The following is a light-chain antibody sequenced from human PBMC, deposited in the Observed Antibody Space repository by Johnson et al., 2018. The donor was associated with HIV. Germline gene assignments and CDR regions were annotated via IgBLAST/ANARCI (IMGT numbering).Light chain of an antibody. J-gene: IGLJ1*01. CDR3: ATWDSSLSGGV. CDR2: END. V-gene: IGLV1-51*02. CDR1: SSNIGRNY. Sequence: LTQPPSVSAAPGQKVTISCSGSSSNIGRNYVSWYQQLPGTAPRLLIYENDKRPSGIPDRFSGSKSGTSATLGITGLQTGDEADYYCATWDSSLSGGVFGTGTKVTVL.